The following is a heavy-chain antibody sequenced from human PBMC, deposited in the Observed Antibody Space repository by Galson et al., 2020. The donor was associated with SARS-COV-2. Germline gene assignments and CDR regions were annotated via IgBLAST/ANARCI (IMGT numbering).Heavy chain of an antibody. CDR3: TRDLSGGASDI. CDR2: ISHEGKIQ. Sequence: WRSLRLSCAAPEFTCTNYAMRLARHAPGKGWEWPTDISHEGKIQFYADSVKGQFTISRDNSGNMVFMQILRLRPDDTALYYCTRDLSGGASDIWGQGTMVTVSS. D-gene: IGHD1-26*01. J-gene: IGHJ3*02. CDR1: EFTCTNYA. V-gene: IGHV3-30*04.